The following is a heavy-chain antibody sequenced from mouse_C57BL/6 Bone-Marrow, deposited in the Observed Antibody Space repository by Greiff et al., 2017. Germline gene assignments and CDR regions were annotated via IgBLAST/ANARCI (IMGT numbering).Heavy chain of an antibody. J-gene: IGHJ4*01. CDR3: ARRCWDYYAMDY. CDR1: GYTFTSYW. V-gene: IGHV1-69*01. Sequence: QVQLQQPGAELVMPGASVKLSCKASGYTFTSYWMHWVKQRPGQGLEWIGEIDPSDSYTNYNQKFKGKSTLTVDKSSSTAYMQLSSLTSEDSAVEYCARRCWDYYAMDYWGQGTSVTVSS. D-gene: IGHD4-1*01. CDR2: IDPSDSYT.